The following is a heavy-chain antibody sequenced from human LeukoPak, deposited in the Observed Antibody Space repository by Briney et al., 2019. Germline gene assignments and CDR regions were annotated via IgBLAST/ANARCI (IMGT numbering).Heavy chain of an antibody. D-gene: IGHD2-2*01. CDR3: ARAIPGGYCSSTSCYPPSDAFDI. Sequence: SETLSLTCTVSGGSISSSSYYWGWIRQPPGKGLEWIGSIYYSGSTYYNPSLKSRVTISVDTSKNQFSLKLSSVTAADTAVYYRARAIPGGYCSSTSCYPPSDAFDIWGQGTMVTVSS. V-gene: IGHV4-39*01. CDR1: GGSISSSSYY. CDR2: IYYSGST. J-gene: IGHJ3*02.